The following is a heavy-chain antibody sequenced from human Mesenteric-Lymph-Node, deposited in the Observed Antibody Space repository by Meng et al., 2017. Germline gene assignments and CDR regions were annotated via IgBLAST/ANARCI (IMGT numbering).Heavy chain of an antibody. J-gene: IGHJ5*01. V-gene: IGHV4-4*02. CDR2: INHSGST. D-gene: IGHD6-19*01. CDR3: ARGSAQQWLAEEKYNGFDP. Sequence: SETLSLTCAVSGGSIRSSNWWRWVRQPPGKGLEGIGEINHSGSTNYNPSLMSRVTISVDKSKNQFSLKLSSVTTADTAVSYCARGSAQQWLAEEKYNGFDPWGQGTLVTVSS. CDR1: GGSIRSSNW.